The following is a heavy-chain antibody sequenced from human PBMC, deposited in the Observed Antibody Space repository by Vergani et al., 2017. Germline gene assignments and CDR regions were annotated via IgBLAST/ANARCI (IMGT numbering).Heavy chain of an antibody. D-gene: IGHD3-10*01. J-gene: IGHJ6*03. CDR1: GGSISSGSYY. CDR3: ARDSLWFGELFSVQTGYYYYMDV. CDR2: IYTSGST. Sequence: QVQLQESGPGLVKPSQTLSLTCTVSGGSISSGSYYWSWIRQPAGKGLEWIGRIYTSGSTNYNPSLKSRVTISVDTSKNQFSLKLSSVTAADTAVYYCARDSLWFGELFSVQTGYYYYMDVWGKGTTVTVSS. V-gene: IGHV4-61*02.